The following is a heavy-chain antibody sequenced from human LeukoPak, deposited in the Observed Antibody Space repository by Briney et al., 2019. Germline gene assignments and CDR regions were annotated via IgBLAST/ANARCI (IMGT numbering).Heavy chain of an antibody. CDR1: GGSISSYY. Sequence: SETLSLTCTVSGGSISSYYWSWIRQPAGKGLEWIGRIYTSGSTNYNPSLKSRVTMSVDTSKNQFSLKLSSVTAADTAVYYCARGQAAAGTGWFDPWGQGTLVTVSS. CDR3: ARGQAAAGTGWFDP. J-gene: IGHJ5*02. CDR2: IYTSGST. V-gene: IGHV4-4*07. D-gene: IGHD6-13*01.